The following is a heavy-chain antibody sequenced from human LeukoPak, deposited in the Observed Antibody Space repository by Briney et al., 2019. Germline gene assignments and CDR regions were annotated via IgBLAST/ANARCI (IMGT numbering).Heavy chain of an antibody. D-gene: IGHD1-26*01. Sequence: SETLSLTCTVSGGSISSYYWSWIRQPPGKGLEWIGYIYYSGSTNYNPSLKSRLTISEDTSKNQFSLKLSSVTAADTAVYYCARGWELSHFDYWGQGTLVTVSS. V-gene: IGHV4-59*01. CDR2: IYYSGST. CDR1: GGSISSYY. CDR3: ARGWELSHFDY. J-gene: IGHJ4*02.